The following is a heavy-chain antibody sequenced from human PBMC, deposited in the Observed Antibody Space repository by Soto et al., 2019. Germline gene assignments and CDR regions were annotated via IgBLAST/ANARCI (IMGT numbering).Heavy chain of an antibody. Sequence: QVQLQESGPGLVKPSQTLPLTCTVSGGSISGGDYYWSWIRQPPGKGLEGIGYIFYSGSTYYNPSLMSRVTISVDTSKNQFSLKLTSVTAADTAVYYCARGRFLEWLLSGWFDPWGQGTLVTVSS. V-gene: IGHV4-30-4*01. D-gene: IGHD3-3*01. CDR3: ARGRFLEWLLSGWFDP. CDR2: IFYSGST. J-gene: IGHJ5*02. CDR1: GGSISGGDYY.